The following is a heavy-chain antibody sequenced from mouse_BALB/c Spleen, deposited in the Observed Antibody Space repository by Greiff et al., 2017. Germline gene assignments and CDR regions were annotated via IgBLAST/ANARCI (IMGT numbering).Heavy chain of an antibody. Sequence: EVKLVESGAELVKPGASVKLSCTASGFNIKDTYMHWVKQRPEQGLEWIGRIDPANGNTKYDPKFQGKATITADTSSNTAYLQLSSLTSEDTAVYYCASPSTAGAMDYWGQGTSVTVSS. V-gene: IGHV14-3*02. D-gene: IGHD1-2*01. CDR3: ASPSTAGAMDY. J-gene: IGHJ4*01. CDR2: IDPANGNT. CDR1: GFNIKDTY.